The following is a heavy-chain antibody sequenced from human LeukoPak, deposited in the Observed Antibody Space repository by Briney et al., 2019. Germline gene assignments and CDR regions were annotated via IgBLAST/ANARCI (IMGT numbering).Heavy chain of an antibody. D-gene: IGHD3-10*01. J-gene: IGHJ3*02. CDR3: VKDERATVVRGVIRAFDI. CDR1: GFTFSSYA. Sequence: PGGSLRLSCSASGFTFSSYAMHWVRQAPGKGLEYVSAISSNGGSTYYADSVKGRFTISRDNSKNTLYLQMSSLRAEDTAVYYCVKDERATVVRGVIRAFDIWGQGTMVTVSS. CDR2: ISSNGGST. V-gene: IGHV3-64D*06.